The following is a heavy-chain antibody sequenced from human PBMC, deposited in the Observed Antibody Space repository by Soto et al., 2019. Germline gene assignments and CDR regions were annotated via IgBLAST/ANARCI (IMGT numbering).Heavy chain of an antibody. Sequence: GGSLRLSCAASGFTFDDYAMHWVRQAPGKGLEWVSGISWNSGSIGYADSVKGRFTISRDNAKNSLYLQMNSLRAEDTALYYCAKSRYPTVTTEFDYWGQGTLVTVSS. J-gene: IGHJ4*02. V-gene: IGHV3-9*01. CDR1: GFTFDDYA. CDR2: ISWNSGSI. D-gene: IGHD4-4*01. CDR3: AKSRYPTVTTEFDY.